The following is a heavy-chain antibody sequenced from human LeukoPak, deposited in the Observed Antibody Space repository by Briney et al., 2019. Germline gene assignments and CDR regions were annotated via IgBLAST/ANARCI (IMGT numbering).Heavy chain of an antibody. D-gene: IGHD1-26*01. Sequence: GGSLRLSCAASGITFSDYYMSWIRQAPGRGLKWVSYISTTGSSIYYADSVKGRFTISRDNAKNSLYLQMSSLRAEDTAVYYCARVTGATDFDYWGRETLVTVSS. V-gene: IGHV3-11*01. CDR2: ISTTGSSI. CDR3: ARVTGATDFDY. CDR1: GITFSDYY. J-gene: IGHJ4*02.